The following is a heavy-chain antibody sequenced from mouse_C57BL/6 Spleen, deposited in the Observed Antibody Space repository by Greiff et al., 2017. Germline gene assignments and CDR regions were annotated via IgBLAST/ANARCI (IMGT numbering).Heavy chain of an antibody. Sequence: EVKLQESGPGLVKPSQSLSLTCSVTGYSITSGYYWNWIRQFPGNKLEWMGYISYDGSNNYNPSLKNRISITRDTSKNQFFLKLNSVTTEDTATYYCARDGRRGAMDYWGQGTSVTVSS. CDR3: ARDGRRGAMDY. CDR1: GYSITSGYY. CDR2: ISYDGSN. J-gene: IGHJ4*01. V-gene: IGHV3-6*01.